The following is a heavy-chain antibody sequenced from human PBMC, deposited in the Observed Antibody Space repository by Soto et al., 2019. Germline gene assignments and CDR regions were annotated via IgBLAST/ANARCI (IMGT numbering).Heavy chain of an antibody. D-gene: IGHD6-13*01. Sequence: SQTLSLTCVISGDSVSSNSAAWNWIRQSPSRGLEWLGRTFYRSKWSNDYALSVKSRITINPDTSKNQFSLQLNSVTPEDTALHYCAKGIAASNRYYYYYYMDVWGKGTTVTVSS. CDR3: AKGIAASNRYYYYYYMDV. CDR1: GDSVSSNSAA. V-gene: IGHV6-1*01. J-gene: IGHJ6*03. CDR2: TFYRSKWSN.